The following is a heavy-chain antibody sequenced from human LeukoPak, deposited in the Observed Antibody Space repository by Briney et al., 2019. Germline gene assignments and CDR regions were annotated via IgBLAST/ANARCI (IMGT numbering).Heavy chain of an antibody. Sequence: SETLSLTCTVSGGSISSSSYYWGWIRQPPGKGLEWIGLIHTSGSTNYNPSLKSRVTMSVDTPKNQFSLKLSSVTAADTAVYYCARDSYYYDSSGRRRLDYWGQGTLVTVSS. J-gene: IGHJ4*02. D-gene: IGHD3-22*01. CDR2: IHTSGST. V-gene: IGHV4-39*07. CDR1: GGSISSSSYY. CDR3: ARDSYYYDSSGRRRLDY.